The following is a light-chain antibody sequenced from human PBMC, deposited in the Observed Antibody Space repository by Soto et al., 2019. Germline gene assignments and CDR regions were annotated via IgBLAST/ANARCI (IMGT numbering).Light chain of an antibody. CDR2: EVS. CDR1: SSDVGGYNY. J-gene: IGLJ2*01. CDR3: SSYTGSNNFVV. Sequence: QSVLTQSPSASGSPGQSVTISCTGTSSDVGGYNYVSWYQHHPGKAPKLMIYEVSKRPSGVPDRFSGSKSGNTASLTVSGLQAEDEADYYCSSYTGSNNFVVFGGGTKLTVL. V-gene: IGLV2-8*01.